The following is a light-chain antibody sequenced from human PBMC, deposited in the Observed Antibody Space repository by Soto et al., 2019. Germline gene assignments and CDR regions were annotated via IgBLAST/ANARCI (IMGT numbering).Light chain of an antibody. CDR3: QQYNNWPFS. CDR2: DIS. V-gene: IGKV3-15*01. CDR1: QTVSSY. Sequence: EILLTQSPGTLSLSPGERATLSCTASQTVSSYLAWYQLRRGQPPRLLIYDISTRATGVPARFSGSGSGTEFTLTISGLQSEDFALYFCQQYNNWPFSFGPGTRLEIK. J-gene: IGKJ5*01.